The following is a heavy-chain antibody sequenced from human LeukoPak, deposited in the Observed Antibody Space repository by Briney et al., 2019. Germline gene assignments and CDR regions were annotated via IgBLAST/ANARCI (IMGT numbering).Heavy chain of an antibody. V-gene: IGHV3-23*01. D-gene: IGHD6-13*01. J-gene: IGHJ4*02. CDR1: GFTFSSSA. CDR2: SGTAGDT. Sequence: GGSLRLSCAASGFTFSSSAMNWVRQVPGKGLEWVSASGTAGDTYYADSVKGRFTISRDDSKNTLYLQMTSLRAEDTAVYYCAKRTPGTYPFDYWGQGTLVTVSP. CDR3: AKRTPGTYPFDY.